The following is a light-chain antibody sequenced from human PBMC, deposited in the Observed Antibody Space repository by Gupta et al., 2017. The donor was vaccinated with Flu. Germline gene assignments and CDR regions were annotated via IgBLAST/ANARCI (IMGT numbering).Light chain of an antibody. J-gene: IGLJ3*02. CDR2: SNN. CDR1: SSNIGSNG. CDR3: SAWDDSLNGVL. V-gene: IGLV1-44*01. Sequence: QSVLTQPPSVSGTPGQRVTISCSGSSSNIGSNGLNWYQQLPGTAPKLLICSNNQRPAGVPDRFSGSESGTSASLAISGLQSEDEADYFCSAWDDSLNGVLFGGGTKLTVL.